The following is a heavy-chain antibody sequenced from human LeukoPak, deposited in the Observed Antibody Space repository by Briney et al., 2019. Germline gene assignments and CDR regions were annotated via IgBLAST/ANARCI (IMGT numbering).Heavy chain of an antibody. CDR2: ISSSSSYI. V-gene: IGHV3-21*01. D-gene: IGHD3-3*01. J-gene: IGHJ4*02. CDR1: GFTFSSYS. CDR3: ASAFWSGYIDY. Sequence: PGGSLRLSCAASGFTFSSYSMNWVRQAPGKRLEWVSSISSSSSYIYYADSVKGRFTISRDNAKNSLYLQMNSLRAEDTAVYYCASAFWSGYIDYWGQGTLVTVSS.